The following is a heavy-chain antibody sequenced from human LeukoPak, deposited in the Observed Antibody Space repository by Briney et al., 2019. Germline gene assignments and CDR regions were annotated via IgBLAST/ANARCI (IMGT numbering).Heavy chain of an antibody. J-gene: IGHJ5*02. CDR1: GFPFRSNY. Sequence: PGGPLRLPCPAPGFPFRSNYMTGARPAPGKGLEWVSVIYSGGRTYYADTLKGRFTISRDNSKNTLYLQMNSRRAEDTAVYYCARVADCWSGLWSWFDLWGQGTLVTVSS. CDR2: IYSGGRT. D-gene: IGHD3-3*01. V-gene: IGHV3-53*01. CDR3: ARVADCWSGLWSWFDL.